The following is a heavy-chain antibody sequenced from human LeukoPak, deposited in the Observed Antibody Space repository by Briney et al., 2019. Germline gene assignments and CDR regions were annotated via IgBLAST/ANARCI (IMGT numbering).Heavy chain of an antibody. D-gene: IGHD3-22*01. CDR3: AREGYYYDSSGYYGYYYYMDV. Sequence: SETLSLTCTVSGGSISSYYWSWIRQPPGKGLEWIGYSYYSGSTNYNPSLKSRVTISVDTSKNQFSLKLSSVTAADTAVYYCAREGYYYDSSGYYGYYYYMDVWGKGTTVTVSS. CDR2: SYYSGST. V-gene: IGHV4-59*12. CDR1: GGSISSYY. J-gene: IGHJ6*03.